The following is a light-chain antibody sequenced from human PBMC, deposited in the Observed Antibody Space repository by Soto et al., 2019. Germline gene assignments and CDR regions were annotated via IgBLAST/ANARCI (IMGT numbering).Light chain of an antibody. CDR1: QSISRN. Sequence: DIQMTQSPSSLSASVGDRVTITCRTSQSISRNLNWYQQKPGKAPKLLIYAASSLQSGVPSRFSGSGSGTKFTLAISSLQPGDFGTYYCQQSYSSPFTFGPGTKVDIK. V-gene: IGKV1-39*01. CDR3: QQSYSSPFT. J-gene: IGKJ3*01. CDR2: AAS.